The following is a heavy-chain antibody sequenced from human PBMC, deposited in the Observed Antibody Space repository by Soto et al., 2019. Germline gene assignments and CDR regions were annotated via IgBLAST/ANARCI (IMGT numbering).Heavy chain of an antibody. CDR1: GFTFSRYP. CDR3: AKDIQTYYDFRSGPLDY. Sequence: PGGSLRLSCEASGFTFSRYPLHWVRQAPGKGLEWVAVISYDGSEKYPPDSVKGRISISRDNSKNTLYLQMNSLRAEDTAVYYCAKDIQTYYDFRSGPLDYWGQGTLVTVSS. D-gene: IGHD3-3*01. CDR2: ISYDGSEK. J-gene: IGHJ4*02. V-gene: IGHV3-30-3*01.